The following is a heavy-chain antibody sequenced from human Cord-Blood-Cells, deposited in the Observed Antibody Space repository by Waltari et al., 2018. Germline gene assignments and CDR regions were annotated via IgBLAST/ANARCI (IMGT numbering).Heavy chain of an antibody. CDR2: MNPNRGGT. Sequence: QVQLVQSGAEVKKPGASVKVSCKASGYTFTGYYMHWVRRAPGQGLEWRGWMNPNRGGTNDAQKFQGRVTMTRDTSISTAYMELSRLRSDDTAVYYCAREGGYDAFDIWGQGTMVTVSS. V-gene: IGHV1-2*02. D-gene: IGHD5-12*01. CDR3: AREGGYDAFDI. J-gene: IGHJ3*02. CDR1: GYTFTGYY.